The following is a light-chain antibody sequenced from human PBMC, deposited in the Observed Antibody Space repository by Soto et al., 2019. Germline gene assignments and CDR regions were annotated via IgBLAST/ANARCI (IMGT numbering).Light chain of an antibody. J-gene: IGKJ4*01. V-gene: IGKV1-33*01. CDR3: QYYDDVLVT. CDR2: VAS. CDR1: QDISVY. Sequence: DIQLTQSPSSLSAYVGETVTVTCQASQDISVYLNWYQEKPGKAPTLLIYVASNLKTGVPSRFSGLGSGTHFTLPISNLQDEDIATYFCQYYDDVLVTFGGATKVEI.